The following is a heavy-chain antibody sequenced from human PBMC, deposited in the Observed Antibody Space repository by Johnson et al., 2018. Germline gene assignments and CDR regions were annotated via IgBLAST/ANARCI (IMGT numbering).Heavy chain of an antibody. V-gene: IGHV3-30*18. D-gene: IGHD1-7*01. Sequence: QVQLVQSGGGVVQTGRSLRLSCVASGFTFVSYGMHWVRQAPGKGLEWVAIMSYDGSDKYYADSVKGRFTISRDNSKNTLYLQMNGLRAEDTAGYYCAKDINWNYDYYYYGMDVWGQGTTVTVSS. CDR2: MSYDGSDK. CDR3: AKDINWNYDYYYYGMDV. J-gene: IGHJ6*02. CDR1: GFTFVSYG.